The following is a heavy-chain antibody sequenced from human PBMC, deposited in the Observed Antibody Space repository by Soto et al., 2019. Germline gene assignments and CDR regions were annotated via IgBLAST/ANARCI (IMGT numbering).Heavy chain of an antibody. D-gene: IGHD5-12*01. CDR1: GGSISSNGHY. Sequence: PSETLSLTCSVSGGSISSNGHYWTWIRQHPGGGLEWIGFIHHSGSTYYDPSLKSRVTISIDTSKSQFSLKLSSVTAADTAIYYCLSRYSGPNSRFDYWGQGTLVTVSS. CDR3: LSRYSGPNSRFDY. V-gene: IGHV4-31*03. J-gene: IGHJ4*02. CDR2: IHHSGST.